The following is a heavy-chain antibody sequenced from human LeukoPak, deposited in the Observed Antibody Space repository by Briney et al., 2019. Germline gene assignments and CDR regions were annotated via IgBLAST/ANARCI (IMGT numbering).Heavy chain of an antibody. CDR2: INPDGRDT. V-gene: IGHV3-7*01. CDR1: GFTFNRCW. CDR3: ARALYYYGSGSYTPPIDY. Sequence: GGSLRLSCVVSGFTFNRCWMNWVRQAPGKGLEWVAHINPDGRDTYYVDSVKGRFTISRDNAQNSMYLQMNSLRAEDTAVYYCARALYYYGSGSYTPPIDYWGQGTLVTVSS. D-gene: IGHD3-10*01. J-gene: IGHJ4*02.